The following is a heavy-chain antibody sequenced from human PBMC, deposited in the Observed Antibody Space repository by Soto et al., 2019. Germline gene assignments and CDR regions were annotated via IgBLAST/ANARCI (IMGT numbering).Heavy chain of an antibody. Sequence: GGSLRLSCSASGFTFSSYAMHWVRQAPGKGLEYVSAISSNGGSTYYADSVKGRFTISRDNSKNTLYLQMSSLRAEDTAVYYCVNGAVPAATEVDYWGQGTLVTVSS. V-gene: IGHV3-64D*08. J-gene: IGHJ4*02. D-gene: IGHD2-2*01. CDR2: ISSNGGST. CDR3: VNGAVPAATEVDY. CDR1: GFTFSSYA.